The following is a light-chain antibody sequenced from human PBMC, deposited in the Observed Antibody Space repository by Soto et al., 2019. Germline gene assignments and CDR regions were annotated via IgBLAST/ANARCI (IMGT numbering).Light chain of an antibody. V-gene: IGLV2-23*02. J-gene: IGLJ2*01. Sequence: QSALTQPASVSGSPGQSITISCTGTSSNIGSYNLVSWYQQHPGRAPKLIIYEVSARPSGISSHFSGSKSGNTASLTISGLQADDEADYYCCSYAHGNTLVFGGGTKVTVL. CDR2: EVS. CDR1: SSNIGSYNL. CDR3: CSYAHGNTLV.